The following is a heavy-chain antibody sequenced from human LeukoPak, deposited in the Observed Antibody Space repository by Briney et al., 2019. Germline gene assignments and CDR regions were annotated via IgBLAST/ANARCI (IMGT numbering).Heavy chain of an antibody. CDR2: VNNDGSLT. CDR1: GFTIRNYC. V-gene: IGHV3-74*01. J-gene: IGHJ4*02. D-gene: IGHD1-26*01. Sequence: GGSLRLSCAASGFTIRNYCMHWVRRAPGKGLVWVSRVNNDGSLTSYAESVKGRFTISGDYAKNTLYLQMNSLRAEDTAVYYCAREVNTGSYYFDYWGRGTLVTVSS. CDR3: AREVNTGSYYFDY.